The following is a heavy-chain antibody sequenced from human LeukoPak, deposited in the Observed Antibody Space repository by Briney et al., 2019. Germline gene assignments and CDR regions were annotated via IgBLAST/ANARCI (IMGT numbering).Heavy chain of an antibody. V-gene: IGHV1-2*02. CDR1: GYTFTGYF. D-gene: IGHD2-8*02. CDR3: ARDLGTGDLSFDY. J-gene: IGHJ4*02. Sequence: ASVKVFCKASGYTFTGYFLHWVRQAPGHGLEWMGWINPSSGGTKYAQKFQGRVTLTRDTSITTAYMDLTRLKSDDTAVYFCARDLGTGDLSFDYWGQGTLLSVSS. CDR2: INPSSGGT.